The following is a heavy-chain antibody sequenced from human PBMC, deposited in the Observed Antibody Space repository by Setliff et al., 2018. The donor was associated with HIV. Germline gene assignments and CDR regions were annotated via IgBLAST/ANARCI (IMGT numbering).Heavy chain of an antibody. D-gene: IGHD3-10*01. CDR1: GGSISSYC. V-gene: IGHV4-4*09. J-gene: IGHJ5*02. CDR3: ARRIDNSGSFPDKNWFDT. CDR2: VFSSGST. Sequence: PSETLSLTCTVSGGSISSYCWNWIRQSPGRGLEWIGFVFSSGSTKYNPSLQSRVTMSIDTSKNQFSLTLTSVTAADTAVYYCARRIDNSGSFPDKNWFDTWGQGSLVTVSS.